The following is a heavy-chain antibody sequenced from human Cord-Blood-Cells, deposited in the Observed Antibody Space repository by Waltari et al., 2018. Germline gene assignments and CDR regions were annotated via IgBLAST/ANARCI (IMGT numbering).Heavy chain of an antibody. CDR2: MNPNSGNT. V-gene: IGHV1-8*03. J-gene: IGHJ4*02. Sequence: QVQLVQSGAEVKKPGASVKVSCKASGYTFTSYDINWVRQATGQGLEWMGWMNPNSGNTGYAQKFQGRVTITRNTSISTAYRELSSLRSEDTAVYYCARAGDKIGYYYGSGSYNYWGQGTLVTVSS. CDR3: ARAGDKIGYYYGSGSYNY. D-gene: IGHD3-10*01. CDR1: GYTFTSYD.